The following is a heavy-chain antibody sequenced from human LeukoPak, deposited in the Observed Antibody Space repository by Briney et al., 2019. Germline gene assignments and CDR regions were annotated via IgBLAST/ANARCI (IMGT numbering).Heavy chain of an antibody. V-gene: IGHV1-2*02. CDR2: INPNSGGT. D-gene: IGHD2-2*01. J-gene: IGHJ6*03. CDR3: ARDGIVVVPAAISWGYYYYYMDV. Sequence: ASVKVSCKXSGYTFTGYYMHWVRQAPGQGLEWMGWINPNSGGTNYSQKFQGRVTMTRDTSISTAYMELSRLRSDDTAVDYCARDGIVVVPAAISWGYYYYYMDVWGKGTTVTVSS. CDR1: GYTFTGYY.